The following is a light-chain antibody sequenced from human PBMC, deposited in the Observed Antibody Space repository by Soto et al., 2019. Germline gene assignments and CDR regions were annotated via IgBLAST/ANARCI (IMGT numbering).Light chain of an antibody. J-gene: IGKJ1*01. Sequence: EIVMTQSPATLSVSPGERATLSCRASQSVSSNLAWYQQKPGQAPRLLIYGASTRATGIPARFSGSGSGTEFTLTISSMQSEDFPVYYCQQYNNWPPGSWTFGQGTKVEIK. CDR1: QSVSSN. V-gene: IGKV3-15*01. CDR3: QQYNNWPPGSWT. CDR2: GAS.